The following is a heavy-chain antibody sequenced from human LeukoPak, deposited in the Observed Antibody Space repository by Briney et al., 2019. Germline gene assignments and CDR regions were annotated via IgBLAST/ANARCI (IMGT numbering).Heavy chain of an antibody. CDR3: ARVKYDILTGYYTNYYYYMDV. D-gene: IGHD3-9*01. CDR2: IIPIFGTA. V-gene: IGHV1-69*13. Sequence: SVKVSCKASGGTFSSYAISWVRQAPGQGLEWMGGIIPIFGTANYAQKFQGRVTITADESTSTAYMELSSLRSEDTAVYYCARVKYDILTGYYTNYYYYMDVWGKGTTVTISS. CDR1: GGTFSSYA. J-gene: IGHJ6*03.